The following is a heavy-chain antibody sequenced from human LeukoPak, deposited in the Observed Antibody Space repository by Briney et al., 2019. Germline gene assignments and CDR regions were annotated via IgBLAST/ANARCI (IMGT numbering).Heavy chain of an antibody. Sequence: SETLSLTCAVYGGSFSGYYWSWIRQPPGKGLEWIGEINHSGSTNYNPSLKSRVTISVDTSKNQFSPKLSSVTAADTAVYYCARVQYYYDSSGYWGAAYYFDYWGQGTLVTVSS. CDR1: GGSFSGYY. CDR3: ARVQYYYDSSGYWGAAYYFDY. CDR2: INHSGST. D-gene: IGHD3-22*01. J-gene: IGHJ4*02. V-gene: IGHV4-34*01.